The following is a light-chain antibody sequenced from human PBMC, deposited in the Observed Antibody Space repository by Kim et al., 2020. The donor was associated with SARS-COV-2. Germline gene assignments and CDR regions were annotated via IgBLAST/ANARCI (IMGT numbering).Light chain of an antibody. CDR1: SLRSYY. J-gene: IGLJ2*01. V-gene: IGLV3-19*01. CDR3: NSRDSSGNHLGV. CDR2: GKN. Sequence: SSELTQDPAVSVALGQTVRITCQGDSLRSYYASWYQQKPGQAPVLVIYGKNNRPSGIPDRFSGSSSGNKASLTITGVQAEDEADYYCNSRDSSGNHLGVF.